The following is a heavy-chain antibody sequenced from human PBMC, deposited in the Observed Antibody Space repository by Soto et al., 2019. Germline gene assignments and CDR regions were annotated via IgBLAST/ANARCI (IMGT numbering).Heavy chain of an antibody. J-gene: IGHJ4*02. V-gene: IGHV1-3*01. CDR1: GYTFTSYA. Sequence: QVQLVQSGAEVKKPGASVKVSCKASGYTFTSYAMHWVRQAPGERLEWMGWINAGNGNTNYSEKFQGRVTITRDTSASTAYMELSSLRSDDTAVYYCARDPGYSYGYNWGQGTLVTVSS. CDR3: ARDPGYSYGYN. CDR2: INAGNGNT. D-gene: IGHD5-18*01.